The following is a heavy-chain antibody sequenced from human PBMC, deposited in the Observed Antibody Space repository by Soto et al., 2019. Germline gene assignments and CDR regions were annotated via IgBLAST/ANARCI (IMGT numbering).Heavy chain of an antibody. D-gene: IGHD2-2*03. Sequence: SETLSLTCSVPGGFVSSSSYSWGWIRQSPGKGLEWIGTIYSSENTYYNPSLLSRVTISVDTSKNEFSLRLSSVTAADTAVYYCARLNGYCISTNCHGYYGMDVWGQGTTVTVS. CDR1: GGFVSSSSYS. CDR2: IYSSENT. J-gene: IGHJ6*02. V-gene: IGHV4-39*01. CDR3: ARLNGYCISTNCHGYYGMDV.